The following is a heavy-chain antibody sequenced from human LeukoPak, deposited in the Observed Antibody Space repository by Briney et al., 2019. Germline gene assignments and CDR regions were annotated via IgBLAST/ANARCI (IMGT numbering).Heavy chain of an antibody. CDR1: GFTFSSYG. J-gene: IGHJ2*01. V-gene: IGHV3-23*01. CDR2: ISDSGGIT. Sequence: QAGGSLRLSCAASGFTFSSYGMSWVRQAPGKGLEWVSTISDSGGITYYADSVKGRFTISRDNSKNTLYLQMNSLRAEDTAVYYCARDQSSGGDYETYWYFDLWGRGTLVTVSS. CDR3: ARDQSSGGDYETYWYFDL. D-gene: IGHD4-17*01.